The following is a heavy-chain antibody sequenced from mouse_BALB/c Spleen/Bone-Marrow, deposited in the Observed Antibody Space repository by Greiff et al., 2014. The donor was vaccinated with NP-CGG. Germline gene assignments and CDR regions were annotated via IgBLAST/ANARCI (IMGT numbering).Heavy chain of an antibody. J-gene: IGHJ1*01. D-gene: IGHD2-4*01. Sequence: VQLQQSGAELVKPGASVKLSCTASGFNIKDTYMHWVKQRPEQGLEWIGRIDPANGNTKYDPKFQGKATMTADTSSNTAYLQLSSLTSEDTAVYYCATMITDWYFDVWGAGTTVTVSS. CDR1: GFNIKDTY. V-gene: IGHV14-3*02. CDR3: ATMITDWYFDV. CDR2: IDPANGNT.